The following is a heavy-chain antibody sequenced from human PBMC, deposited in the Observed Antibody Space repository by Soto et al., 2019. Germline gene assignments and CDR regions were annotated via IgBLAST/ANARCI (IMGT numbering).Heavy chain of an antibody. Sequence: QAQLVQSGAELKKPGASVRVSSRASGYTFTAYGISWVRQAPGQGLEGMGWISGYNGNTKNAQTLQGRVTMTSDTSTSTAHMELRSLRSDETAVYYCARANGLWMVNDWGQGTLVTVSS. D-gene: IGHD2-8*01. J-gene: IGHJ4*02. V-gene: IGHV1-18*01. CDR3: ARANGLWMVND. CDR1: GYTFTAYG. CDR2: ISGYNGNT.